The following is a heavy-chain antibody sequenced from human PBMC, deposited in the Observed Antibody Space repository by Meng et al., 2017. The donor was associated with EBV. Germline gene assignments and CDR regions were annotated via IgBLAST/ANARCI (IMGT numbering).Heavy chain of an antibody. CDR2: FLPRLGAP. J-gene: IGHJ4*02. CDR3: ASESGRGYTPDY. D-gene: IGHD3-10*01. V-gene: IGHV1-69*01. CDR1: GGPFRYYA. Sequence: QWVQSAAEGKKPGSSVKVSCKTSGGPFRYYAISWVRQAPGQGLEWLGGFLPRLGAPNYAQKFHGRVKITADESTSTHYMDLSSLRSEDTAIYYCASESGRGYTPDYWGQGTLVTVSS.